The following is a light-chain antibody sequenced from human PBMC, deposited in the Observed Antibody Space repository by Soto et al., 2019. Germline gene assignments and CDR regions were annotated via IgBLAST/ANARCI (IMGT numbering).Light chain of an antibody. CDR2: EVT. J-gene: IGLJ2*01. Sequence: QSALTQPASVSGSPGQSITISCTGTSSDVGGYNYVSWYQHHPGKAPKLMIYEVTNRPSGVSDRFSGSKSGNTASLTISGLQAEDEADYYCISYASSNTLVFGGGTKVTVL. V-gene: IGLV2-14*01. CDR3: ISYASSNTLV. CDR1: SSDVGGYNY.